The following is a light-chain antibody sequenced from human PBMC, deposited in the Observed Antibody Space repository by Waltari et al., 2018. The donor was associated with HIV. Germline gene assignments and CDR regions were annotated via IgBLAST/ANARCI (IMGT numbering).Light chain of an antibody. V-gene: IGLV3-25*03. CDR3: QSSDTTASHEL. J-gene: IGLJ2*01. Sequence: SRDLTQPPSVSVSPGQTARLTCSGDALSKQSSYWYKQKAGQAPVLVIFKDTDRPSGIPERFSASRSGTTGTLTITSVEAEDEAEYFCQSSDTTASHELFGGGTKLTVL. CDR1: ALSKQS. CDR2: KDT.